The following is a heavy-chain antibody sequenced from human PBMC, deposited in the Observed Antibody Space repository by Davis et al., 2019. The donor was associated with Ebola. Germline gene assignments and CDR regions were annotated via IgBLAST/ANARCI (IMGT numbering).Heavy chain of an antibody. V-gene: IGHV3-53*01. Sequence: GESLKISCDVSGFAVRNTHMSWVRQAPGKGLEWVSGIYGCDTHYADSVKGRFTISRDNSKNTPHLQMNSLRVEDTAVYFCAREPTGNYYYFYGMDVWGKGTTVSVSS. CDR2: IYGCDT. D-gene: IGHD1-14*01. J-gene: IGHJ6*04. CDR1: GFAVRNTH. CDR3: AREPTGNYYYFYGMDV.